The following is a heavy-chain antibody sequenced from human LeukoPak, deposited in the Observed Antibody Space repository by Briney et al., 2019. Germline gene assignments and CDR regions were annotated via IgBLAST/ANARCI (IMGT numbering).Heavy chain of an antibody. J-gene: IGHJ5*02. Sequence: PSETLSLTCTVSGATINSYYWNWIRQSPGKGLEWIGHIYDSGTTKYNPSLKGRVNISVDTSKSQVSLKMTSVTAADTAVYYCARSFWFRGRYDWVDPWGQGTLVTVSS. CDR1: GATINSYY. CDR2: IYDSGTT. V-gene: IGHV4-59*01. CDR3: ARSFWFRGRYDWVDP. D-gene: IGHD3-10*01.